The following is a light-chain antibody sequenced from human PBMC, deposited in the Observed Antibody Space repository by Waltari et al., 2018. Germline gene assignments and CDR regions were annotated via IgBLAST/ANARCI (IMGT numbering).Light chain of an antibody. V-gene: IGLV3-1*01. J-gene: IGLJ1*01. CDR1: KLGDKY. CDR2: QDS. Sequence: QPPSVSVSPGQTASITCSGDKLGDKYACWYQQTPGQSPVLVIYQDSKRPAGIPERFSGANSGNTATLTISGTQAMDEADYSCQAWDSSKGVFGTGTKVTVL. CDR3: QAWDSSKGV.